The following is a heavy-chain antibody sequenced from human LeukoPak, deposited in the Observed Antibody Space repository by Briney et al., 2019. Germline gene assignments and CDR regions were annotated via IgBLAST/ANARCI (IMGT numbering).Heavy chain of an antibody. D-gene: IGHD2-15*01. Sequence: GASVKVSCKASGYTFTSYGISWVRQAPGQGLEWMGIINPSGGSTSYAQKFQGRVTMTRDTSTSTVYMELSSLRSEDTAVYYCARDFREDIVVVVAANVDLDYWGQGTLVTVSS. CDR1: GYTFTSYG. CDR2: INPSGGST. J-gene: IGHJ4*02. CDR3: ARDFREDIVVVVAANVDLDY. V-gene: IGHV1-46*01.